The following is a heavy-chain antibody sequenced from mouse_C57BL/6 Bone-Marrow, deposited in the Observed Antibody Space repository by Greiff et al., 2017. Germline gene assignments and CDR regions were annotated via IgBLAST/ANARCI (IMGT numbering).Heavy chain of an antibody. CDR2: IYPGSGST. CDR1: GYTFTSYW. D-gene: IGHD2-5*01. J-gene: IGHJ1*03. CDR3: ARPYYSNYWYFDV. V-gene: IGHV1-55*01. Sequence: QVQLQQPGAELVKPGASVKMSCKASGYTFTSYWITWVKPRPGQGLEWIGDIYPGSGSTNYNEKFKSKATLTVDTSSSTAYMQLSSLTSEDSAVYYGARPYYSNYWYFDVWGTGTTVTVSA.